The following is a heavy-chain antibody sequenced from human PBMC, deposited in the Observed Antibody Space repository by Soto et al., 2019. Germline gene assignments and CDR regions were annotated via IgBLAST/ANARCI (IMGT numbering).Heavy chain of an antibody. CDR2: IYYSGST. J-gene: IGHJ4*02. CDR3: ASITARCSGLFY. Sequence: PSETLSLTCTVSGGSISSGDYYWSWIGQPPGKGLEWIGYIYYSGSTYYNPSLKSRVTISVDTSKNQFSLKLSSVTAADTAVYYCASITARCSGLFYWGQGTLVTVSS. CDR1: GGSISSGDYY. D-gene: IGHD3-10*02. V-gene: IGHV4-30-4*01.